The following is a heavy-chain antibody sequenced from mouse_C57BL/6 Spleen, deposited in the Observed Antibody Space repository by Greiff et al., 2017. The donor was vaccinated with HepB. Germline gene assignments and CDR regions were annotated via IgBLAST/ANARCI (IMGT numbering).Heavy chain of an antibody. CDR3: TRQITLRAMDY. CDR2: IDPETGGT. D-gene: IGHD1-1*01. CDR1: GYTFTDYE. J-gene: IGHJ4*01. Sequence: VKLVESGAELVRPGASVTLSCKASGYTFTDYEMHWVKQTPVHGLEWIGAIDPETGGTAYNQKFKGKAILTADKSSSTAYMELRSLTSEDSAVYYCTRQITLRAMDYWGQGTSVTVSS. V-gene: IGHV1-15*01.